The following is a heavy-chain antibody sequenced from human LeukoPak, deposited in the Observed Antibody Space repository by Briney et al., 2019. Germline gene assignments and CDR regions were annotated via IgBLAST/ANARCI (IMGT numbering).Heavy chain of an antibody. Sequence: GASVKVSCKASGYTFTSYYMHWVRQAPGQGLEWMGIINPSGGSTSYAQKFRGRVTMTRDTSTSTVYMELSSLRSEDTAVYYCARDEFTMVRGVRVWPTLFDYWGQGTLVTVSS. V-gene: IGHV1-46*01. CDR3: ARDEFTMVRGVRVWPTLFDY. CDR1: GYTFTSYY. D-gene: IGHD3-10*01. J-gene: IGHJ4*02. CDR2: INPSGGST.